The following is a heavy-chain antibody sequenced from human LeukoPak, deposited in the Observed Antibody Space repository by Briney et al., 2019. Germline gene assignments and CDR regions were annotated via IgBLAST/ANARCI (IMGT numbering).Heavy chain of an antibody. CDR2: ISFSGST. J-gene: IGHJ5*02. D-gene: IGHD3-10*01. V-gene: IGHV4-30-4*07. CDR3: ARQSWSITLVRGILFDP. Sequence: SQTLSLTCAVSGGSISSGGYSWSWIRQPPGKGLEWIGYISFSGSTYYNPSLKSRVTISVDTSKNQFSLKLRSVTAADTTVYYCARQSWSITLVRGILFDPWGQGTQVTVSS. CDR1: GGSISSGGYS.